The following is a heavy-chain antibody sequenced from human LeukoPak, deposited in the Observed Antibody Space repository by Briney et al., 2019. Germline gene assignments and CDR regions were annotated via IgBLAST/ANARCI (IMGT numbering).Heavy chain of an antibody. D-gene: IGHD5-12*01. J-gene: IGHJ4*02. V-gene: IGHV3-21*04. Sequence: GGSLRLSCAASGFTFSSYNMNWVRQAPGKGLEWVSSISSSSSYIYYADSVKGRFTISRDNAKNSLHLQMNSLRAEDTALYYCAKEWLRFDYWGQGTLVTVSS. CDR1: GFTFSSYN. CDR3: AKEWLRFDY. CDR2: ISSSSSYI.